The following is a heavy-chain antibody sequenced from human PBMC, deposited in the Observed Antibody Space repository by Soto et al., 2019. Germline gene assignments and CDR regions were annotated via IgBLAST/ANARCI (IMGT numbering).Heavy chain of an antibody. V-gene: IGHV3-23*01. CDR3: AKDQGSSWYEIDY. CDR1: GFTFSGYA. D-gene: IGHD6-13*01. J-gene: IGHJ4*02. CDR2: ISGSGGST. Sequence: GGSLRLSCAASGFTFSGYAMTWVRQAPGKGLEWVSAISGSGGSTYYADSVKGRFTISRDNSKNTLYLQMNSLRAEDTAVYYCAKDQGSSWYEIDYWGQGTLVTVSS.